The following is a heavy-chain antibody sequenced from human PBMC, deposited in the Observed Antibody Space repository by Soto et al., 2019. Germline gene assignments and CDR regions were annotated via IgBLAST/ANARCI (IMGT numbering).Heavy chain of an antibody. CDR2: ISAYNGNT. CDR1: GYTFTSYG. V-gene: IGHV1-18*01. Sequence: ASVKVSCKASGYTFTSYGISWVRQAPGQGLEWMGWISAYNGNTNYAQKLQGRVTITTDTSTSTAYMELSSLRSDDTAVYYCARDFFSGCSCYPSIFYYWGQGSLVTVSS. CDR3: ARDFFSGCSCYPSIFYY. J-gene: IGHJ4*02. D-gene: IGHD2-15*01.